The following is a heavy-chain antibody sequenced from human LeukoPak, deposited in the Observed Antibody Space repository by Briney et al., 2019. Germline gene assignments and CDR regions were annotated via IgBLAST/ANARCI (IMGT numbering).Heavy chain of an antibody. CDR2: IIPILGIA. V-gene: IGHV1-69*04. D-gene: IGHD3-9*01. CDR1: GYTFTSYG. J-gene: IGHJ3*02. CDR3: ASPPSDTYYDILTGHFPDAFDI. Sequence: GASVKVSCKASGYTFTSYGISWVRQAPGQGLEWMGRIIPILGIANYAQKFQGRVTITADKSTSTAYMELSSLRSEDTAVYYCASPPSDTYYDILTGHFPDAFDIWGQGTMVTVSS.